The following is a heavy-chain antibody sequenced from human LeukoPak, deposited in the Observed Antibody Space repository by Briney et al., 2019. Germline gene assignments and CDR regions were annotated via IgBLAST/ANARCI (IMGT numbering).Heavy chain of an antibody. CDR2: INPNSGGT. D-gene: IGHD6-13*01. J-gene: IGHJ4*02. CDR1: EYTFTGYY. V-gene: IGHV1-2*04. Sequence: GASVKVSCKASEYTFTGYYMHWVRQAPGQGLEWVGWINPNSGGTNYAQKFQGWVTMTRDTSISTAYMELSRLRSDDTAVYYCAREGIAAAGAIDYWGQGTLVTVSS. CDR3: AREGIAAAGAIDY.